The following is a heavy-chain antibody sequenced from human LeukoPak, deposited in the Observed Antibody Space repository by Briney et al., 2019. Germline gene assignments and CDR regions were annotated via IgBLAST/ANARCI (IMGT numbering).Heavy chain of an antibody. D-gene: IGHD6-19*01. CDR3: AREGSSSGWPFDY. J-gene: IGHJ4*02. CDR2: IYSGGST. V-gene: IGHV3-66*01. Sequence: GGSLRLSCAASGFTVSSNYMSWVRQAPGKGLEWVSVIYSGGSTYYADSVKGRFTISRGNSKNTLYLQMNSLRAEDTAVYYCAREGSSSGWPFDYWGQGTLVTVSS. CDR1: GFTVSSNY.